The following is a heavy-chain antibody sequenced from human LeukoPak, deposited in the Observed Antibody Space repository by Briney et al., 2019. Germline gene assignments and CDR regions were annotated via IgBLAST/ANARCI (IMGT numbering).Heavy chain of an antibody. Sequence: ASVKVSCKASGGTFSSYAISWVRQAPGQGREWMGRIIPILGIANYAQKFQGRVTITADKSTSTAYMELSSQRSEDTAVYYCARDSGAAADHFDYWGQGTLVTVSS. CDR3: ARDSGAAADHFDY. CDR2: IIPILGIA. J-gene: IGHJ4*02. D-gene: IGHD6-13*01. V-gene: IGHV1-69*04. CDR1: GGTFSSYA.